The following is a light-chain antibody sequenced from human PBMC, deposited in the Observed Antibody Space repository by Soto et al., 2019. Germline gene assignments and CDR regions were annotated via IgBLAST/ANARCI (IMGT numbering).Light chain of an antibody. J-gene: IGKJ4*01. CDR1: QSISSY. Sequence: DIQMTQSPSSLSASVGDRVTITCRASQSISSYLNWYQQKPGKAPKLLIYAASSLQSGVPSRFSGSGSGTDFTLTISSLQPEDFATYYCQQSYSTPAPFGGGTKVDI. CDR2: AAS. CDR3: QQSYSTPAP. V-gene: IGKV1-39*01.